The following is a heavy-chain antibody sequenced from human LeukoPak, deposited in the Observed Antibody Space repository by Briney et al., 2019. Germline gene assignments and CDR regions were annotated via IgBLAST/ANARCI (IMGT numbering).Heavy chain of an antibody. CDR2: IYSGGLT. CDR1: GFAVNTKF. J-gene: IGHJ4*02. V-gene: IGHV3-53*01. D-gene: IGHD3-16*01. CDR3: ARDEVTSGGGLES. Sequence: GESLRLSCAASGFAVNTKFMHWVRQAPGKGLEWISVIYSGGLTYYADSVEGRFTISRDNSKNTLYLYMNSLRAEDTAVYYCARDEVTSGGGLESWGQGALVIVFS.